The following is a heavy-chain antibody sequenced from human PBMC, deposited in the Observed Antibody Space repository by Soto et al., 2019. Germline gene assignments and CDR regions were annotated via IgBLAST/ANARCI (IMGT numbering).Heavy chain of an antibody. Sequence: ASVKVSCKACGGTFSSYSINWVRQAPGQGLEWMGEIIPSFGTANYAQKFQGRVTITADESTSTAYMELSSLRSEDTAVYYCARDGGRHSGGIDYWGQGTLVTVSS. V-gene: IGHV1-69*13. CDR2: IIPSFGTA. D-gene: IGHD1-26*01. CDR3: ARDGGRHSGGIDY. CDR1: GGTFSSYS. J-gene: IGHJ4*02.